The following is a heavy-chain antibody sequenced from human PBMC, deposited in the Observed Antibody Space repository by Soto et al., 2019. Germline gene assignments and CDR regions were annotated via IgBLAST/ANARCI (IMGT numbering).Heavy chain of an antibody. CDR2: IIPIFGTA. CDR3: ARTETYCSGGSCYYYGMDV. D-gene: IGHD2-15*01. CDR1: GGTFISYA. J-gene: IGHJ6*02. V-gene: IGHV1-69*13. Sequence: SVKVSCKASGGTFISYAISWMRQAPGQGLEWMGGIIPIFGTANYAQKFQGRVTITADESTSTAYMELSSLRSEDTAVYYCARTETYCSGGSCYYYGMDVWGQGTTVTVSS.